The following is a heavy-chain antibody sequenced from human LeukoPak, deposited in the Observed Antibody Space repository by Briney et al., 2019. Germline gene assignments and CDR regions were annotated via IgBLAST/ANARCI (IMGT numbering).Heavy chain of an antibody. CDR3: ASGGWYRGY. V-gene: IGHV4-34*01. Sequence: SATLSLTCAVYGKPFSGYYWTWIRQTPGKGLEWIGEINHRGSTNYNPSLESRVTISVDTSKNHFSLDLTSVTAADTAVYYCASGGWYRGYWGQGTLVTVSS. J-gene: IGHJ4*02. CDR2: INHRGST. D-gene: IGHD2-15*01. CDR1: GKPFSGYY.